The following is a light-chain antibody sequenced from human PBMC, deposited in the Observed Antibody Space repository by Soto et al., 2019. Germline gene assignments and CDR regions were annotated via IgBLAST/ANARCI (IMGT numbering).Light chain of an antibody. CDR1: SSDVGSYNL. CDR3: CSVASSNTYV. CDR2: EGN. J-gene: IGLJ1*01. Sequence: QSALTQPASVSGSPGQSITISCTGTSSDVGSYNLVSWYQQHPGKAPKLMIYEGNKRPSGVSNRFSASKSGNTASLTISGLQAEDEADYSCCSVASSNTYVFGTGTKLTVL. V-gene: IGLV2-23*01.